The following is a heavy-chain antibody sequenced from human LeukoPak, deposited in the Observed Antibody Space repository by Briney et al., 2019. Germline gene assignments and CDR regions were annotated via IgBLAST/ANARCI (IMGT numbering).Heavy chain of an antibody. D-gene: IGHD3-3*01. CDR2: IGGSGDAT. CDR1: GFTFNNYV. V-gene: IGHV3-23*01. Sequence: GGSLRLSCAASGFTFNNYVMSWIRQAPGKGLEWASAIGGSGDATYYADSVKGRFTISRDNSRSTLYLQMNSLRAEDMAIYYCAKGSRDSRPYYFDFWGLGTLVTVSS. J-gene: IGHJ4*02. CDR3: AKGSRDSRPYYFDF.